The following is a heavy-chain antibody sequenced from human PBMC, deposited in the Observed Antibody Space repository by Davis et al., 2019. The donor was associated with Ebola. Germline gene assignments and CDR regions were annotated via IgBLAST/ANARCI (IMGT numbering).Heavy chain of an antibody. CDR3: ASWNGYYGLDV. V-gene: IGHV4-34*01. D-gene: IGHD3-3*01. Sequence: MPSETLSLTCAVYGGSFSGYYWSWIRQPPGKGLEWIGEINHSGSTNYNPSLESRVTISVDTSKNQFSLKLSSVTDADTAVYYCASWNGYYGLDVWGQGTTVTVSS. CDR2: INHSGST. CDR1: GGSFSGYY. J-gene: IGHJ6*02.